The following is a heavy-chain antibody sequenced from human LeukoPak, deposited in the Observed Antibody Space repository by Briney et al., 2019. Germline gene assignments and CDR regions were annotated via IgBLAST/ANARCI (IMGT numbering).Heavy chain of an antibody. D-gene: IGHD6-25*01. V-gene: IGHV4-59*01. Sequence: SETLSLTCTVSGGSISGYYWSWSRQPPGKGVEWLGNFYHNRGAWYKSSLKSRVTTSVDTSKNQFSLKLTSVTAADTATYYCARETSLAGFASGLGFNYWGQGILVTVSS. CDR2: FYHNRGA. J-gene: IGHJ4*02. CDR1: GGSISGYY. CDR3: ARETSLAGFASGLGFNY.